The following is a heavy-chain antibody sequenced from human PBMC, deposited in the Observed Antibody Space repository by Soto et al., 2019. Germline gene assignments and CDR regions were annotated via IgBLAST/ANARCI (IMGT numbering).Heavy chain of an antibody. V-gene: IGHV3-73*01. Sequence: PGGSLRLSCAASGFTFSGSAMHWVRQASGKGLEWVGRIRSKANSYATAYAASVKGRFTISRDDSKDTAYLQMNSLKTEDTAVYYCTRTTAADAFDIWGQGTMVTVSS. CDR3: TRTTAADAFDI. J-gene: IGHJ3*02. CDR1: GFTFSGSA. D-gene: IGHD4-4*01. CDR2: IRSKANSYAT.